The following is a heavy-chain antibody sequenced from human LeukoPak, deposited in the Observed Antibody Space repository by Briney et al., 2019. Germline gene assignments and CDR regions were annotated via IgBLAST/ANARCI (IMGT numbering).Heavy chain of an antibody. CDR3: AKGHTAMALDY. J-gene: IGHJ4*02. CDR2: ISYDGSNK. V-gene: IGHV3-30*18. D-gene: IGHD5-18*01. CDR1: GFTFSSYG. Sequence: RRSLRLSCAASGFTFSSYGMHWVRQAPGKGLEWVAVISYDGSNKYYADSVKGRFTISRDNSKNTLYLQMNSLRAEDTAVYYCAKGHTAMALDYWGQGTLVTVSS.